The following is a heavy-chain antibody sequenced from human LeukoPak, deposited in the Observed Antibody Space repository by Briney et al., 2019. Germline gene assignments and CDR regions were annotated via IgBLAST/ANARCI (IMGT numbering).Heavy chain of an antibody. J-gene: IGHJ4*02. V-gene: IGHV4-31*03. CDR3: ARVWRAYTAPDH. D-gene: IGHD1-1*01. CDR2: IYYSGST. CDR1: GGSISSGGYY. Sequence: SETLSLTCTVSGGSISSGGYYWSWIRQHPGKALEWIGYIYYSGSTYYNPSLKSRVTISVDTSKNQFSLKLSSVTAADTAVYYCARVWRAYTAPDHWGQGTLVTVSS.